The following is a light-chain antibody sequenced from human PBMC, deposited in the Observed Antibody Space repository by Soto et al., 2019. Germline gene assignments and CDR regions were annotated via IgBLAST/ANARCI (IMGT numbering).Light chain of an antibody. J-gene: IGLJ1*01. CDR2: EVT. Sequence: QSGLTQPASGSGSPGQSMTISCTGTSSDVGRYNYVSWYQQYPGRAPKLIIYEVTNRPSGVSDRFSGSKSGNVASLTISGLQAADEADYYCGSYTSTYVRIFGTGSKVTVL. CDR1: SSDVGRYNY. CDR3: GSYTSTYVRI. V-gene: IGLV2-14*01.